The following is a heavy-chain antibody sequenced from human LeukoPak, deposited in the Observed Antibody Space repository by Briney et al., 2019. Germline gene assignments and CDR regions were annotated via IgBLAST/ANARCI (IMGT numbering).Heavy chain of an antibody. CDR3: ARGQYYYGSGSYSPSAAFDY. V-gene: IGHV4-31*03. D-gene: IGHD3-10*01. J-gene: IGHJ4*02. CDR2: IYYSGST. Sequence: SETLSLTCTVSGGSISSGGYYWSWIRQHPGKGLEWIGYIYYSGSTYSNPSLKSRVTISVDTSKNQFSLKLSSVTAADTAVDYCARGQYYYGSGSYSPSAAFDYWGQGTLVTVSS. CDR1: GGSISSGGYY.